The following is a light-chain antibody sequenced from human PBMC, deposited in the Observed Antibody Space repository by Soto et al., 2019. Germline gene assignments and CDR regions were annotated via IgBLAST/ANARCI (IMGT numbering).Light chain of an antibody. J-gene: IGLJ3*02. V-gene: IGLV1-40*01. CDR1: SSNIGAGYG. CDR3: ESYDSTLSGSR. Sequence: QSVLTQPPSVSGAPGQRVTISCTGSSSNIGAGYGVNWYQQLPGTAPKLLIYGNTNRPSGGPDRISGSKAGTSASLAITGLQAEDEADYYCESYDSTLSGSRFGGGTKLTVL. CDR2: GNT.